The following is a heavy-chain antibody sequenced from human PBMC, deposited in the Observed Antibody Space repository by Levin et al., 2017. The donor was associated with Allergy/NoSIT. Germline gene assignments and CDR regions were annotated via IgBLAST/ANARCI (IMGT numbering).Heavy chain of an antibody. D-gene: IGHD3-3*01. J-gene: IGHJ4*02. CDR1: GYTFTGYY. V-gene: IGHV1-2*06. Sequence: GESLKISCKASGYTFTGYYMHWVRQAPGQGLEWMGRINPNSGGTNYAQKFQGRVTMTRDTSISTAYMELSRLRSDDTAVYYCARALRGFWSGLDIYYFDYWGQGTLVTVSS. CDR3: ARALRGFWSGLDIYYFDY. CDR2: INPNSGGT.